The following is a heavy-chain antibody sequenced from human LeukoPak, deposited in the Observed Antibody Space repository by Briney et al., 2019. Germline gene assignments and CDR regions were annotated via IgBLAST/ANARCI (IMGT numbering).Heavy chain of an antibody. CDR1: GGSISSYY. CDR3: ARGGIYDFWSGYPTNWFDP. D-gene: IGHD3-3*01. V-gene: IGHV4-59*01. J-gene: IGHJ5*02. Sequence: PSGTLSLTCTVSGGSISSYYWSWIRQPPGKGLEWIGYIYYSGSTNYNPSLKSRVTISVDTSKNQFSLKLSSVTAADTAVYYCARGGIYDFWSGYPTNWFDPWGQGTPVTVSS. CDR2: IYYSGST.